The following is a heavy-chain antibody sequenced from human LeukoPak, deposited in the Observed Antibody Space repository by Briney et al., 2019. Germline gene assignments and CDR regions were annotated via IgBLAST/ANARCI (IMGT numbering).Heavy chain of an antibody. J-gene: IGHJ6*03. CDR2: IIPVFGAA. V-gene: IGHV1-69*05. Sequence: ASVKVSCKASGGSISTFDISWVRQAPGQGLEWMGGIIPVFGAAQYAQKFRGRLTINTNETTSAAYMELSSLRSDDTAVYYCARALPVFGANTEHSYYYMDVWGKGTTVTVSS. CDR1: GGSISTFD. CDR3: ARALPVFGANTEHSYYYMDV. D-gene: IGHD3-3*01.